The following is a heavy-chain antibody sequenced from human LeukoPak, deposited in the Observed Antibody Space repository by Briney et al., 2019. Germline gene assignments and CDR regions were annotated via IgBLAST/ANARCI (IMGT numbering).Heavy chain of an antibody. CDR2: INHSGST. CDR1: GGSISSYY. CDR3: ARGPGIAVAGIDY. V-gene: IGHV4-34*01. D-gene: IGHD6-19*01. J-gene: IGHJ4*02. Sequence: SETLSLTCTVSGGSISSYYWSWIRQPPGKGLEWIGEINHSGSTNYNPSLKSRVTISVDTSKNQFSLKLSSVTAADTAVYYCARGPGIAVAGIDYWGQGTLVTVSS.